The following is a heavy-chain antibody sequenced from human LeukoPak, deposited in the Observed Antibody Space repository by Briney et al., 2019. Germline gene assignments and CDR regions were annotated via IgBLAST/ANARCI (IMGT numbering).Heavy chain of an antibody. Sequence: KVSCKASGYTFTSYGISWVRQAPGQGLEWMGIIHPGDSDTRYSPSFQGQVTISADKSISTAYLQWSSLKASDTAMYYCARPGVYGDYLDYWGQGTLVTVSS. V-gene: IGHV5-51*01. D-gene: IGHD4-17*01. J-gene: IGHJ4*02. CDR2: IHPGDSDT. CDR1: GYTFTSYG. CDR3: ARPGVYGDYLDY.